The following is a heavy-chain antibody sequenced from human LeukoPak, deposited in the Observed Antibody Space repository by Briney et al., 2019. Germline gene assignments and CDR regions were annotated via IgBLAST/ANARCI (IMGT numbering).Heavy chain of an antibody. CDR2: INWNGGNT. CDR1: GFPFDDYG. V-gene: IGHV3-20*04. J-gene: IGHJ6*03. CDR3: ARIMYSSSYSYYYMDV. D-gene: IGHD6-6*01. Sequence: PGGPLTLPCAVSGFPFDDYGMSWLRHAPGKGLEWVSDINWNGGNTGYADSVRGRFTISRDNAKNSLYLQMNSLRAEDTALYYCARIMYSSSYSYYYMDVWGKGTTVTVSS.